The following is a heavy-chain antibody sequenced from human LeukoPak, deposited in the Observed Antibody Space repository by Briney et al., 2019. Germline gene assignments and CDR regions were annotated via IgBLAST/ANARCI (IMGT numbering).Heavy chain of an antibody. D-gene: IGHD3-22*01. V-gene: IGHV1-18*04. J-gene: IGHJ5*02. CDR2: ISAYNGNT. CDR3: ARDDSLNWFDP. CDR1: GYTFTGYY. Sequence: ASVKVSCKASGYTFTGYYMHWVRQAPGQGLEWMGWISAYNGNTNYAQKLQGRVTMTTDTSTSTAYMELRSLRSDDTAVYYCARDDSLNWFDPWGQGTLVTVSS.